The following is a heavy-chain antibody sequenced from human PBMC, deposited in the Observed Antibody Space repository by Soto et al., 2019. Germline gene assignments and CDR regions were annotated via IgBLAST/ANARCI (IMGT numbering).Heavy chain of an antibody. J-gene: IGHJ6*02. CDR1: GFTFSSYG. Sequence: GGSLRLSCAASGFTFSSYGMHWVRQAPGKGLEWVAVIWYDGSNKYYADSVKGRFTISRDNSKNTLYLQMNSLRAEDTAVYYCARDSYYYDSSGYYPRYYYYGMDVWGQGTTVTVSS. CDR2: IWYDGSNK. D-gene: IGHD3-22*01. V-gene: IGHV3-33*01. CDR3: ARDSYYYDSSGYYPRYYYYGMDV.